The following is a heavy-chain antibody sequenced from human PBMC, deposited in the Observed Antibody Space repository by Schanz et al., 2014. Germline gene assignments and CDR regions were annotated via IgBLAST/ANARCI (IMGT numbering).Heavy chain of an antibody. J-gene: IGHJ3*02. CDR2: ISGSGAHT. CDR3: AAARGTNCYFCALDI. D-gene: IGHD2-2*01. Sequence: VQLVESGGGVVQPGGSLRLSCEASGFAFTSNAMTWVRQAPGKGLEWVSTISGSGAHTYHADSVRGRFTISRDNSKNILYLQMNSLRAEDTAIYFCAAARGTNCYFCALDIWGQGTMVTVSS. CDR1: GFAFTSNA. V-gene: IGHV3-23*04.